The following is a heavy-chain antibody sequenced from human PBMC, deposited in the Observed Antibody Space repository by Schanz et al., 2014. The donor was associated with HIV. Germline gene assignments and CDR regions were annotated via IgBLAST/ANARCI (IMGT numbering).Heavy chain of an antibody. CDR3: ARDYYAYSREGPWGS. D-gene: IGHD3-10*01. CDR1: GFTFSSYG. J-gene: IGHJ5*02. CDR2: ISGRGANT. V-gene: IGHV3-23*04. Sequence: VQVVESGGGVVQPGRSLRLSCAASGFTFSSYGMHWVRQAPGKGLEWVSTISGRGANTFFADSVKGRFNISRDNSKNTVFLHMHNLRADDTAVYYCARDYYAYSREGPWGSWGQGTPVTVSS.